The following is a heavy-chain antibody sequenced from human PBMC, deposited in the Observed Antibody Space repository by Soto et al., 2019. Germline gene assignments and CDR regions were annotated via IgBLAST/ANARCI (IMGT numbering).Heavy chain of an antibody. V-gene: IGHV2-5*02. J-gene: IGHJ6*01. CDR1: GVSLSTPAVR. Sequence: QTTLKESGPTLVKPTQTLTLTCSVSGVSLSTPAVRVGWFRQPPGKALEWLAVIYWDDDKRYSPSLKSRLTITKDTSKHPVVLSMTTLDPDDTATYYCVSGILVPGTDYYAMDNW. CDR3: VSGILVPGTDYYAMDN. CDR2: IYWDDDK. D-gene: IGHD6-19*01.